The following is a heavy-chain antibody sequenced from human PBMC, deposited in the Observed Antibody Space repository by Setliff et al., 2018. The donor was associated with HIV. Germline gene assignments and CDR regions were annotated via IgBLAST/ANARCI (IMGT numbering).Heavy chain of an antibody. J-gene: IGHJ5*01. V-gene: IGHV4-59*01. CDR2: IYYSGST. CDR3: ARVPNYYDSSGYYDS. Sequence: PSETLSLTCSVSGGSISTYYWSWVRQPPGKGLEWIGYIYYSGSTNYNPSLKSRLTISVDTSKNLFSLKLNSVTAADTAVYYCARVPNYYDSSGYYDSWGQGTMVTVSS. D-gene: IGHD3-22*01. CDR1: GGSISTYY.